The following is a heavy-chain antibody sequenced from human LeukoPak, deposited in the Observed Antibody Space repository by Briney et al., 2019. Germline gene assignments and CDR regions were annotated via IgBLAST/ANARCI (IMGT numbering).Heavy chain of an antibody. D-gene: IGHD3-22*01. J-gene: IGHJ4*02. CDR3: ARDRAGGAYHYDSSGYNY. V-gene: IGHV3-48*01. CDR2: ISSGSSTI. Sequence: GGSLRLSCAASGFTFGDYSMNWVRQAPGKGLEWVSYISSGSSTIYYADSVKGRFTISRDNAKNSLYLQMNSLRAEDTAVYYCARDRAGGAYHYDSSGYNYWGQGTLVTVSS. CDR1: GFTFGDYS.